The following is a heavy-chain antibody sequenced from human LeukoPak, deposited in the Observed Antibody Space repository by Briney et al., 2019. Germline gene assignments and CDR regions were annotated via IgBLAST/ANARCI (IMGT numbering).Heavy chain of an antibody. D-gene: IGHD3-16*01. V-gene: IGHV3-21*01. J-gene: IGHJ4*02. CDR3: AKEGATSIYFDY. CDR1: EFTFSSYT. Sequence: GGSLRLSCAASEFTFSSYTMNWVRQAPWKGLEWVSSISSSGTYIYYADSVKGRFTISRDNAKNSLYLQMNSLTTEDTALYYCAKEGATSIYFDYWGQGTLVTVSS. CDR2: ISSSGTYI.